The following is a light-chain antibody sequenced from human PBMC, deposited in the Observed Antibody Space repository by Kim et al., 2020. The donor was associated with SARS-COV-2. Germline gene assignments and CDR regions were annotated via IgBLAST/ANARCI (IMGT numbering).Light chain of an antibody. CDR3: QSYDSSLSGVV. J-gene: IGLJ2*01. V-gene: IGLV1-40*01. Sequence: GVTIAGTGSSTNIGSGYDVHGYQQLPGTAPKLLVYGNSNRPSGVPDRFSGSKSGTSASLAITGLQAEDEADYYCQSYDSSLSGVVFGGGTQLTVL. CDR1: STNIGSGYD. CDR2: GNS.